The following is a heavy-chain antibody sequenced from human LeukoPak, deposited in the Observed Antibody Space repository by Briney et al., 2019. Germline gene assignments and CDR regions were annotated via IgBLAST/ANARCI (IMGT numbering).Heavy chain of an antibody. CDR2: VSANGDTI. J-gene: IGHJ4*02. CDR3: VSAYAGLFDY. D-gene: IGHD2-2*01. CDR1: GFTFSSYE. V-gene: IGHV3-48*03. Sequence: PGGSLRLSCAASGFTFSSYEMNWVRQAPGKGLEWVSYVSANGDTIYYADSVRGRFTISRDNAKNSLFLLMNSLRAEDTAVYYCVSAYAGLFDYWGQGTLVTVSS.